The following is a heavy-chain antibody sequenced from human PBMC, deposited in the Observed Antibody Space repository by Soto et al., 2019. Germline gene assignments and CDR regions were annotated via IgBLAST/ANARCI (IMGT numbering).Heavy chain of an antibody. J-gene: IGHJ6*02. D-gene: IGHD2-21*02. CDR2: IYYSGST. V-gene: IGHV4-30-4*01. CDR1: GGSISSYDYY. Sequence: TLSLTCTVSGGSISSYDYYWSWIRQPPGKGLECIGYIYYSGSTYYNPSLKSRVTISVDTSKNQFSLKLSSVTAADTAVYYCARVCGGDCHNGMDVWGQGTTVTVSS. CDR3: ARVCGGDCHNGMDV.